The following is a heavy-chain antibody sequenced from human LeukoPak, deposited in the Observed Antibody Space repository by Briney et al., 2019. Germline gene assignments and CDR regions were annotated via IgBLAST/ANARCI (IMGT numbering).Heavy chain of an antibody. J-gene: IGHJ4*02. Sequence: RGSLRLSSAASRFTLSSSWMARARQAPGKGVEWVANIKHDGSTKHSVDSVTGRFTISRDNAKNSLYLQMNSLRAEDTAVYYCARDTDGNLDHWGQGTLVTVSS. D-gene: IGHD2-8*01. CDR3: ARDTDGNLDH. CDR1: RFTLSSSW. V-gene: IGHV3-7*01. CDR2: IKHDGSTK.